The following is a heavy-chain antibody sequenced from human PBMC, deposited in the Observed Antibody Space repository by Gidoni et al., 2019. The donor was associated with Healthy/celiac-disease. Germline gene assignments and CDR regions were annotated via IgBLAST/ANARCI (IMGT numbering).Heavy chain of an antibody. Sequence: EVQLLESGGGLVQPGGSLRLSCAASGFTFSSYARRWVRQAPGKGLEWVSAISGSGGSTYDADSVKGRFTISRDNSKNTLYLQMNSLRAEDTAVYYCAKGPSHYDFWSGYYYYWGQGTLVTVSS. J-gene: IGHJ4*02. D-gene: IGHD3-3*01. V-gene: IGHV3-23*01. CDR2: ISGSGGST. CDR1: GFTFSSYA. CDR3: AKGPSHYDFWSGYYYY.